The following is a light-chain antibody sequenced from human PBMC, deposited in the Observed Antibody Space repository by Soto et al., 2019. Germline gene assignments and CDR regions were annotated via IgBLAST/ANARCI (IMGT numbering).Light chain of an antibody. CDR1: QPIRNN. CDR3: QQYIYWPYT. CDR2: GAS. V-gene: IGKV3-15*01. J-gene: IGKJ2*01. Sequence: EIVMTQSPGTVSVWPGERATLSSGASQPIRNNLAWFQLRPGQAPRLVIFGASNRATGFAARFSGSGSGTDFTLSTSSLQSEDFAVSYCQQYIYWPYTFGQGTKVDIK.